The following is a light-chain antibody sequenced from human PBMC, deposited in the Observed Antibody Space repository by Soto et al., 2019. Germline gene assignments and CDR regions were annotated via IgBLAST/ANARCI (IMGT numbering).Light chain of an antibody. Sequence: DIQMTQSPSSLSASVGDRVTITCRASQNISTYLNWDEQKPGKAPKLRIYAASNLQSGVASGFSGSGAGTDFTLTISRLPPEDVATYYCQQGYNAPLTFGGGTKVEI. J-gene: IGKJ4*02. CDR1: QNISTY. CDR3: QQGYNAPLT. V-gene: IGKV1-39*01. CDR2: AAS.